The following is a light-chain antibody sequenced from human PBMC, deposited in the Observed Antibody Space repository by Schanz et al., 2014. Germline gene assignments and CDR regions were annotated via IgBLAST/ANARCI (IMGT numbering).Light chain of an antibody. CDR1: QNVSNN. J-gene: IGKJ1*01. CDR2: GAS. V-gene: IGKV3-15*01. Sequence: EKVMTQSPATLSVSPGERATLSCRASQNVSNNLACHQQKPGRAPSLLIYGASTRATGIPPRFSGCASGTDFTLSISRLEPEDFAVYYCQHYGNSPPLTFAQGTKVEI. CDR3: QHYGNSPPLT.